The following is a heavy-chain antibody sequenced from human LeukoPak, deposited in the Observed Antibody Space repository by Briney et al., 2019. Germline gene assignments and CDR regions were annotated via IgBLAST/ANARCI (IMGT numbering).Heavy chain of an antibody. CDR3: ARDRGYYGMDV. CDR1: GGSISSYY. CDR2: IYYSGST. J-gene: IGHJ6*02. D-gene: IGHD5-12*01. Sequence: PSETLSLTCTVSGGSISSYYWSWIRQPPGKGLEWIGYIYYSGSTTYNPSLKSRVTISVDTSKNQFSLKLSSVTAADTAVYYCARDRGYYGMDVWGQGTTVTVSS. V-gene: IGHV4-59*01.